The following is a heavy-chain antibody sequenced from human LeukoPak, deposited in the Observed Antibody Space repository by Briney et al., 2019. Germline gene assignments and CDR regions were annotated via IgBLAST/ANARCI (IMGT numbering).Heavy chain of an antibody. Sequence: ASAKVSCKASGYTFTGYYMHWVRQAPGQGLEWMGWINPNSGGTNYAQKFQGRVTMTRDTSISTAYMELSRLRSDDTAVYYCARGTTRVTLAYYFDYWGQGTLVTVSS. CDR2: INPNSGGT. CDR3: ARGTTRVTLAYYFDY. V-gene: IGHV1-2*02. D-gene: IGHD2-21*02. J-gene: IGHJ4*02. CDR1: GYTFTGYY.